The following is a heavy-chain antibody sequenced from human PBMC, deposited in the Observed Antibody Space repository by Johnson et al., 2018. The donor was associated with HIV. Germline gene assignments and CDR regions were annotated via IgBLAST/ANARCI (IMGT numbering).Heavy chain of an antibody. Sequence: QVQLVESGGGLVQPGGSLRLSCAASGFTVSSNYMSWVRQAPGKGLEWVSYISSSGSTIYYADSVKGRFTISRDNTKKSVYLQMNSLRAEDTAVYYCAAGGRTEAVAWGQGTMVTVSS. CDR2: ISSSGSTI. D-gene: IGHD3-16*01. J-gene: IGHJ3*01. CDR3: AAGGRTEAVA. V-gene: IGHV3-11*04. CDR1: GFTVSSNY.